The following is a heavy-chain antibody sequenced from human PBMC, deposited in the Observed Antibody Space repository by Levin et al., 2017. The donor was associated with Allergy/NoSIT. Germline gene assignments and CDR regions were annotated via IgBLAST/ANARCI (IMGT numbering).Heavy chain of an antibody. J-gene: IGHJ5*02. Sequence: IRQPPGKGLEWIGEINHSGSTNYNPSLKSRVTISVDTSKNQFSLKLSSVTAADTAVYYCARVGLRITIFGVVIRENWFDPWGQGTLVTVSS. CDR2: INHSGST. V-gene: IGHV4-34*01. CDR3: ARVGLRITIFGVVIRENWFDP. D-gene: IGHD3-3*01.